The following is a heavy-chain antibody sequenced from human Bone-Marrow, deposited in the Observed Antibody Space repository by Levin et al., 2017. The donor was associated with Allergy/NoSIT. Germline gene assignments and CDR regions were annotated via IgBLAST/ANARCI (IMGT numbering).Heavy chain of an antibody. CDR1: GDSVSSNGVA. D-gene: IGHD2-15*01. J-gene: IGHJ3*02. Sequence: SQTLSLTCAISGDSVSSNGVAWNWIRQSPSRGLEFLGRTYYRSNWYTDHAVSVKGRITITMDTSKNQFSLHLNSVTPGDTAVYYCTRGQWSTFNIWGQGKMVTVS. CDR2: TYYRSNWYT. CDR3: TRGQWSTFNI. V-gene: IGHV6-1*01.